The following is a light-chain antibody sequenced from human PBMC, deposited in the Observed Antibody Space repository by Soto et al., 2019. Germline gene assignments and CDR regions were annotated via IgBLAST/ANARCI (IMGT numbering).Light chain of an antibody. V-gene: IGKV1-12*01. CDR3: QQANSFPWT. CDR1: QGIGSW. Sequence: DIQMTQSPSSVSASVGDRVTITCRASQGIGSWLAWYQQKPGKAPNLLIYAASSLQSGVPSRFSGSGSGTDFTLTIGSLQPEDFATYYSQQANSFPWTFGQGTKVEIK. J-gene: IGKJ1*01. CDR2: AAS.